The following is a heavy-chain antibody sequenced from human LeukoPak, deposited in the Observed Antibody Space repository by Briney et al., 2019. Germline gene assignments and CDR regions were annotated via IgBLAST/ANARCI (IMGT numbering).Heavy chain of an antibody. Sequence: ASVKVSCKASGYTFTDYYIHWVRQAPGQGLEWMGWINPNSGGTNYAQKFQGRVTMTRDTSISTAYMELSRLRSDDTAVYYCARKAHCGGDCYSDYWGQGTLVTVSS. V-gene: IGHV1-2*02. J-gene: IGHJ4*02. D-gene: IGHD2-21*02. CDR3: ARKAHCGGDCYSDY. CDR2: INPNSGGT. CDR1: GYTFTDYY.